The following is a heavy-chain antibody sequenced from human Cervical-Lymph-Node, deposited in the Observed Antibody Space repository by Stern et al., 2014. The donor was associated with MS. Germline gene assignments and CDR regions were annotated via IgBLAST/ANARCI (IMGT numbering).Heavy chain of an antibody. CDR2: VAVGDSNT. Sequence: QMQLVQSGPEVRKPGTSVKVSCKLSGFTFTGSAVQWVRQPRGQRLEWIGWVAVGDSNTNYAQKFQSRVTISRDSSTSTVYMELSSLRSEDTAIYYCAAGSPCYGDYHYYFDHWGQGTLVTVSS. D-gene: IGHD4-17*01. CDR1: GFTFTGSA. V-gene: IGHV1-58*03. CDR3: AAGSPCYGDYHYYFDH. J-gene: IGHJ4*02.